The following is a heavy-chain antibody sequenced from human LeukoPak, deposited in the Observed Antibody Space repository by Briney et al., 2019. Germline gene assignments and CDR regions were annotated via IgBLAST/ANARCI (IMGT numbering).Heavy chain of an antibody. CDR3: ARVSFGPASEWFDP. CDR2: FYSGGTT. J-gene: IGHJ5*02. CDR1: GFNVRSKY. D-gene: IGHD3/OR15-3a*01. Sequence: GGSLRLSCAASGFNVRSKYMSWVRQAPGKGLECVSVFYSGGTTAYAGSVKGRFTVSIDNSNNTLYLQMNSLRAEDTAVYYCARVSFGPASEWFDPWGQGTLVTVSS. V-gene: IGHV3-53*01.